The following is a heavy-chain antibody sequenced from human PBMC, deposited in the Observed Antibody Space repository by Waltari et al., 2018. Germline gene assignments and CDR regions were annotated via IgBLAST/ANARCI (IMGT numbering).Heavy chain of an antibody. CDR3: ARTYSSSSGAFDI. D-gene: IGHD6-6*01. CDR1: GFTVSSNY. Sequence: EVQLVESGGGLIQPGGSLRLSCAASGFTVSSNYMSWVRQAPGKGLEWVSVIYSGGSTYYADSVKGRFTISRDKSKNTLYLQMNSLRAEDTAVYYCARTYSSSSGAFDIWGQGTMVTVSS. J-gene: IGHJ3*02. CDR2: IYSGGST. V-gene: IGHV3-53*01.